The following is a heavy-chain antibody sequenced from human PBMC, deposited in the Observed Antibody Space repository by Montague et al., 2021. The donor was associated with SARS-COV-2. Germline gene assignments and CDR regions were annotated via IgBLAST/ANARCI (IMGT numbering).Heavy chain of an antibody. CDR1: GFTFSSYA. CDR3: ARDNYDYVWGSYRYIY. CDR2: ISYDGSNK. Sequence: SMRISCAASGFTFSSYATHWVRQAPGKGLEWVAVISYDGSNKYYADSVKGRFTISRDNSKNTLYLQMNSLRAEDTAVYYCARDNYDYVWGSYRYIYWGQGTLVTVSS. D-gene: IGHD3-16*02. J-gene: IGHJ4*02. V-gene: IGHV3-30*04.